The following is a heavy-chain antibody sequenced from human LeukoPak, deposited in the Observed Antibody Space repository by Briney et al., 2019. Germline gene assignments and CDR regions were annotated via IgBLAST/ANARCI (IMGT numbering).Heavy chain of an antibody. D-gene: IGHD2-2*02. J-gene: IGHJ6*03. CDR3: ARVRLGYCSSTSCNRYMDV. CDR2: INPSGGST. V-gene: IGHV1-46*01. Sequence: ASVRVSCKASGYTFTSYYMHWVRQAPGQGLEWMGIINPSGGSTTYAQKFQGRVTMTRDTSTSTVYMELSSLRSEDTAVYYCARVRLGYCSSTSCNRYMDVWGKGTTVTISS. CDR1: GYTFTSYY.